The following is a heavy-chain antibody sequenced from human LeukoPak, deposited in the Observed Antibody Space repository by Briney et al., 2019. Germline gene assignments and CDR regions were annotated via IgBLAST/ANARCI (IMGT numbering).Heavy chain of an antibody. D-gene: IGHD4-11*01. Sequence: SETLSLTCAVYGGSFSGYYWSWIRQPPGKGLEWIGEINHSGSTNYNPSLKSRVTISVDTSKNQFSLKLNSVTPEDTAVYYCARFNDFTVNYYYYYYMDVWGKGTTVTVSS. CDR3: ARFNDFTVNYYYYYYMDV. CDR2: INHSGST. J-gene: IGHJ6*03. V-gene: IGHV4-34*01. CDR1: GGSFSGYY.